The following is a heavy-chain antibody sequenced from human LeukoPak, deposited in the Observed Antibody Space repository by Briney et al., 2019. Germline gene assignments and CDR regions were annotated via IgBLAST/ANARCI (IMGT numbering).Heavy chain of an antibody. V-gene: IGHV3-30*02. CDR2: IQYDGSNE. J-gene: IGHJ4*02. CDR3: ATEGSFDY. Sequence: GGSLRLSCAASRFTFSSYGMHWARQAPGKGLEWVAYIQYDGSNEQYADSVKGRFSISRDSSKNILYLQMNSLRAEDAAVYYCATEGSFDYWGQGTLVTVSS. CDR1: RFTFSSYG.